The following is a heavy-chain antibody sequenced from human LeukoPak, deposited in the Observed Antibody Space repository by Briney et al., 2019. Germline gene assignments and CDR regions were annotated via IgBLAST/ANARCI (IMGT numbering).Heavy chain of an antibody. J-gene: IGHJ4*02. CDR3: ATLLWFGDFDY. CDR1: GYMFTGFF. D-gene: IGHD3-10*01. V-gene: IGHV1-2*02. CDR2: VSPNNGGT. Sequence: ASVVVSCKTSGYMFTGFFIHWVRQAPGQGLEWMGSVSPNNGGTSYAETFQGRVNMTTDTSTRTAYLQLSGLRFHDTAVYYCATLLWFGDFDYWGQGTPVTVPS.